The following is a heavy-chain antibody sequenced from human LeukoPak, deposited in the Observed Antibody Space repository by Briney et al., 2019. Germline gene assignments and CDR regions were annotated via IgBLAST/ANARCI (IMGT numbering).Heavy chain of an antibody. J-gene: IGHJ4*02. D-gene: IGHD6-19*01. V-gene: IGHV3-9*01. CDR2: ISWNSGSI. CDR1: GFTFDDYA. Sequence: GGSLRLSCAASGFTFDDYAMHWVRQAPGKGLERVSGISWNSGSIGYADSVKGRFTISRDNAKNSLYLQMNSLRAEDTALYYCTKAGSSGWYFDYWGQGTLVTVSS. CDR3: TKAGSSGWYFDY.